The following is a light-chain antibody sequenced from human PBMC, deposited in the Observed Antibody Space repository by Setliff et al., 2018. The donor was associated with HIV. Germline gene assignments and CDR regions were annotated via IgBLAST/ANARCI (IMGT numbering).Light chain of an antibody. J-gene: IGLJ1*01. V-gene: IGLV1-44*01. CDR1: SSNVGDNA. CDR2: STY. CDR3: ASRDDSLNGYV. Sequence: QSVLTQPPSASGAPGQRVTISCSGSSSNVGDNAVSWYQQLPGTAPKLLIYSTYLRPSGVPARFSGSKSGTSASLAISGLQSEDEADYYCASRDDSLNGYVFGTGTKVTVL.